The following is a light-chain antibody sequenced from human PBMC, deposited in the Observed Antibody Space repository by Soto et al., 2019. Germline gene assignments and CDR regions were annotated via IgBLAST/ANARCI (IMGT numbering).Light chain of an antibody. V-gene: IGKV1-6*01. CDR3: MQDYDYPLT. Sequence: AIQMTQSPSSLSASVGDRVTITCRASQGIKYDLSWYQQKPGKAPSLLIYAASNLQSGVPSRYSGSGFGTDFTITISSLQPEDFASYYCMQDYDYPLTFGGGTKVEI. CDR2: AAS. J-gene: IGKJ4*01. CDR1: QGIKYD.